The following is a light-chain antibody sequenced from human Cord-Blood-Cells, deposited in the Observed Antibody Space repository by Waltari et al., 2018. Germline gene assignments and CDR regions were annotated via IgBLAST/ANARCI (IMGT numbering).Light chain of an antibody. CDR2: EVS. V-gene: IGLV2-14*01. Sequence: QSPLTQPASVSGSPGQSISISLTGTSSDVGGYNSVSWYQQHPGKAPKLMIYEVSNRPSGVSNRFSGSKSGNTASLTISGLQAEDEADYYCSSYTSSSTYVFGTGTKVTVL. CDR3: SSYTSSSTYV. J-gene: IGLJ1*01. CDR1: SSDVGGYNS.